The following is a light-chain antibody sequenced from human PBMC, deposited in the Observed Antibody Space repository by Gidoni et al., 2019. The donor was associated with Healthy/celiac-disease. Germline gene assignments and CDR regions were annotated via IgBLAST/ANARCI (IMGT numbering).Light chain of an antibody. Sequence: SYELPQPPSVSVSPGQTASITCSGDKLGDKYACWYQQKPGQSPVLVIYQDSKRPSGIPERFSGSNSGNTATLTISGTQAMDEADYYCQAWDSSSNYVFGTGTKVTVL. CDR1: KLGDKY. V-gene: IGLV3-1*01. CDR3: QAWDSSSNYV. J-gene: IGLJ1*01. CDR2: QDS.